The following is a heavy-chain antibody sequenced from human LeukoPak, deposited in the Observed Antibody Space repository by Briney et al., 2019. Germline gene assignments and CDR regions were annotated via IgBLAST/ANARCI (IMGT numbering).Heavy chain of an antibody. V-gene: IGHV3-48*01. D-gene: IGHD5-24*01. CDR3: ARDPEMATVNFDY. J-gene: IGHJ4*02. CDR1: GFTFSSYS. Sequence: GGSLRLSCAASGFTFSSYSMNWVRQAPGKGLEWVSSISSSSSTIYYADSVKGRFTISRDNAKNSLYLQMNSLRAEDTAVYYCARDPEMATVNFDYWGQGTLVTVSS. CDR2: ISSSSSTI.